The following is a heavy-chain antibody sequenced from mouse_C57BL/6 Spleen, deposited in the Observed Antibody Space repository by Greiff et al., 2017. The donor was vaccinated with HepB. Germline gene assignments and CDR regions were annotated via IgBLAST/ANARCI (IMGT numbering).Heavy chain of an antibody. CDR1: GYAFSSSW. V-gene: IGHV1-82*01. Sequence: VQLQQSGPELVKPGASVKISCKASGYAFSSSWMNWVKQRPGKGLEWIGRIYPGDGDTNYNGKFKGKATLTADKSSSTAYMQLSSLTSEDSAVYFCAREGYDYEAMDYWGQGTSVTVSS. CDR3: AREGYDYEAMDY. CDR2: IYPGDGDT. J-gene: IGHJ4*01.